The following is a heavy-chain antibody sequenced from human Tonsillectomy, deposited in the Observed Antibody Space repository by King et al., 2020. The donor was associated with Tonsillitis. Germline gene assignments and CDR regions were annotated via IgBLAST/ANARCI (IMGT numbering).Heavy chain of an antibody. CDR1: GSSFTSHW. V-gene: IGHV5-51*01. CDR3: ARVSASDWNFDY. J-gene: IGHJ4*02. D-gene: IGHD6-19*01. Sequence: QLVQSGAEVKKPGESLKISCQGSGSSFTSHWIAWVRQMPGKGLESMGTIYPGDSDTIYTPSFQGQVTISADKSISTAYLQWSTLKASDTAMYYCARVSASDWNFDYWGQGTLVIVSA. CDR2: IYPGDSDT.